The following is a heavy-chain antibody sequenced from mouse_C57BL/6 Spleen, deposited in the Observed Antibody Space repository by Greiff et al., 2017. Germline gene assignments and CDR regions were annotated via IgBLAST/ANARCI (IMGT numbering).Heavy chain of an antibody. CDR1: GYTFTSYW. CDR2: IHPNSGST. J-gene: IGHJ2*01. CDR3: ARSYYYGSRPYYFDY. V-gene: IGHV1-64*01. Sequence: VQLQQPGAELVKPGASVKLSCKASGYTFTSYWMHWVKQRPGQGLEWIGMIHPNSGSTNYNEKFKSKATLTVDKSSSTAYMQLSSLTSEDSAVYYCARSYYYGSRPYYFDYWGQGTTRTVSS. D-gene: IGHD1-1*01.